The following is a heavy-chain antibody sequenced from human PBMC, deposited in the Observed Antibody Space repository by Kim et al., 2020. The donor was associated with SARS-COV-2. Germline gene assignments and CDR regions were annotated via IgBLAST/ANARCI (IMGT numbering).Heavy chain of an antibody. V-gene: IGHV3-64D*08. J-gene: IGHJ1*01. D-gene: IGHD6-19*01. Sequence: GGSLRLSCATSGFSFSSYVMHWVRQAPGRGLEWVAAINFNGESTHYADSVKGRFFVSRDNAKDSLYLQMSSLRAEDTALYYCVKGISAWLDVRRWVQGT. CDR1: GFSFSSYV. CDR3: VKGISAWLDVRR. CDR2: INFNGEST.